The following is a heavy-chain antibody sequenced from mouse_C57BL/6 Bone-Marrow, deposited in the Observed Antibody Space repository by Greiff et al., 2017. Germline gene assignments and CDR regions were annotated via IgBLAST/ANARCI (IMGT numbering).Heavy chain of an antibody. J-gene: IGHJ3*01. Sequence: VQLQQSGAELARPGASVKLPCTASGYTFTSYGISWVKQRTGQGLEWIGEIYPRSGNTYYNEKFKGKATLTADKSSSTAYMELRSLTSEDSAVYFCATYYYYGEFAYWGPGTLVTVSA. V-gene: IGHV1-81*01. D-gene: IGHD2-4*01. CDR2: IYPRSGNT. CDR3: ATYYYYGEFAY. CDR1: GYTFTSYG.